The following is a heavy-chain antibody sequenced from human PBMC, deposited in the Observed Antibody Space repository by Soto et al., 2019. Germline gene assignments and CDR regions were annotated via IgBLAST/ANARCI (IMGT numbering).Heavy chain of an antibody. CDR3: ARGYCSGGSCYGVPDY. CDR2: IYYSGST. J-gene: IGHJ4*02. Sequence: SETLSLTCTVSGGSISSYYWSWIRQPPGKGLEWIGYIYYSGSTNYNPSLKSRVTISVDTSKNQFSLKLSSVTAADTAVYYCARGYCSGGSCYGVPDYWGQGTLVTGSS. CDR1: GGSISSYY. V-gene: IGHV4-59*01. D-gene: IGHD2-15*01.